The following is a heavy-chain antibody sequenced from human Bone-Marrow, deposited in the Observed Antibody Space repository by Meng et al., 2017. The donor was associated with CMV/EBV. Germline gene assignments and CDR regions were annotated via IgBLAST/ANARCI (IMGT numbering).Heavy chain of an antibody. CDR2: INPNSGGT. CDR1: GYTFTGYY. D-gene: IGHD3-3*01. CDR3: ARDPIFGVVPANWFDP. J-gene: IGHJ5*02. Sequence: ASVKVSCKASGYTFTGYYMHWVRQAPGQGLEWMGWINPNSGGTNYAQKFQGRVTMTRDTSISTAYMELRRLRSDDTAVYDCARDPIFGVVPANWFDPWGQGTLVTSPQ. V-gene: IGHV1-2*02.